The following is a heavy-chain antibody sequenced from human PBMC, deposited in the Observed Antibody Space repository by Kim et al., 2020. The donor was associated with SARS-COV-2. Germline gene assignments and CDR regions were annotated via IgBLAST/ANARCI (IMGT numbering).Heavy chain of an antibody. CDR2: INHSGST. CDR3: ARVWSGYQYYYYGMDV. J-gene: IGHJ6*02. D-gene: IGHD3-3*01. CDR1: GGSFSGYY. Sequence: SETLSLTCAVYGGSFSGYYWSWIRQPPGKGLEWIGEINHSGSTNYNPSLKSRVTISVDTSKNQFSLKLSSVTAADTAVYYCARVWSGYQYYYYGMDVWGQGTTVTVSS. V-gene: IGHV4-34*01.